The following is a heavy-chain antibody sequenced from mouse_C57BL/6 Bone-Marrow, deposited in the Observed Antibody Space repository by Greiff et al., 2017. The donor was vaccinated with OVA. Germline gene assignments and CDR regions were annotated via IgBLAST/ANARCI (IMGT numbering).Heavy chain of an antibody. J-gene: IGHJ4*01. D-gene: IGHD1-1*01. CDR2: IYPGDGDT. CDR3: ARRTTLVAKAMDY. CDR1: GYAFSSSW. V-gene: IGHV1-82*01. Sequence: QVQLKESGPELVKPGASVKISCKASGYAFSSSWMNWVKQRPGKGLEWSGRIYPGDGDTNYNGKFKGKATLTAAKSSSTAYMQLSSLTSEDSAVYFCARRTTLVAKAMDYWGQGTSVTVSS.